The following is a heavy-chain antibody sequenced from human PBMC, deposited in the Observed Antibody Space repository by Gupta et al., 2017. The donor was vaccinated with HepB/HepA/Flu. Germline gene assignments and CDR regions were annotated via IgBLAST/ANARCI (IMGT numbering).Heavy chain of an antibody. CDR2: IRQAGTEK. J-gene: IGHJ6*02. Sequence: VQLVASGGGLVQPGGSLRPSCAASGFTFTNYWMSWVRQAPGKGLEWVAKIRQAGTEKYSLDVWRGRFTVSRDNAKKTVYVHVKTLRVEDTAVYYWAGLELANYVYGLDVWGQGTTVTVSS. V-gene: IGHV3-7*01. CDR3: AGLELANYVYGLDV. CDR1: GFTFTNYW. D-gene: IGHD2-21*01.